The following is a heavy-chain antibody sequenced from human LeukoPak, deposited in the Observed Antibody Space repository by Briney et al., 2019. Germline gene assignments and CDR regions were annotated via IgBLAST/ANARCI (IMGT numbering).Heavy chain of an antibody. CDR3: ARGRQDVTMIVVVMTAVSYYLDV. CDR2: MNPSGST. Sequence: PSETLSLTCAVYGGSFGGYYWTWIRQTPEKGLEWIGEMNPSGSTNYNPSPKSRVTISVDTSKNQFSLELSSVTAADTAVYYCARGRQDVTMIVVVMTAVSYYLDVWGKGTTVTVS. CDR1: GGSFGGYY. D-gene: IGHD3-22*01. V-gene: IGHV4-34*01. J-gene: IGHJ6*03.